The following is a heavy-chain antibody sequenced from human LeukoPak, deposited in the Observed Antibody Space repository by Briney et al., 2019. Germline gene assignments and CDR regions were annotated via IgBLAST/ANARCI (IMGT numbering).Heavy chain of an antibody. CDR3: ARVVGQIAAAGTKDY. V-gene: IGHV3-30-3*01. J-gene: IGHJ4*02. D-gene: IGHD6-13*01. Sequence: GGSLRLSCAASGFTFSSYAMHWVRQAPGKGLEWVAVISYDGSNKYYADSVKGRFTISRDNSKNTLYLQMNSLRAEDTAVYYCARVVGQIAAAGTKDYWGQGTLVTVSS. CDR2: ISYDGSNK. CDR1: GFTFSSYA.